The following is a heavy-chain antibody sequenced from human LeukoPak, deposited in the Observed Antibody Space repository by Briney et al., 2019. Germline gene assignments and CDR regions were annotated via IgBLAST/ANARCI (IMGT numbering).Heavy chain of an antibody. V-gene: IGHV1-8*03. CDR1: GYTFTSYD. Sequence: GASVKVSCKASGYTFTSYDINWVRQATGQGLEWMGWMNPNSGNTGYAQKFQGRVTITRNTSISTAYMELSSLRSEDTAVYYCARGGRGRITIFGVAPYNWFDPWGQGTLVTVSS. D-gene: IGHD3-3*01. CDR2: MNPNSGNT. CDR3: ARGGRGRITIFGVAPYNWFDP. J-gene: IGHJ5*02.